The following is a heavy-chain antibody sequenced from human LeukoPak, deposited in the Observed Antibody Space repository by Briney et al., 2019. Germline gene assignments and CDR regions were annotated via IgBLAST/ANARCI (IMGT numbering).Heavy chain of an antibody. CDR3: ARDLGYSPGSSDY. CDR1: GYSFTSYG. V-gene: IGHV7-4-1*02. CDR2: INTNTGNP. D-gene: IGHD4-11*01. Sequence: ASVKVSCKASGYSFTSYGMNWVRQAPGQGLEWMGWINTNTGNPTYAQGFTGRYAFSLDTSVNTAYLQISSLKAEDTAVYYCARDLGYSPGSSDYWGQGTLVTVSS. J-gene: IGHJ4*02.